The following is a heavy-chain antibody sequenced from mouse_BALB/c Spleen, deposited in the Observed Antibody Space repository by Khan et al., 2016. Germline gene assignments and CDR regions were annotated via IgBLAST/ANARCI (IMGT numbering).Heavy chain of an antibody. CDR2: ISSGGSS. V-gene: IGHV5-6-5*01. Sequence: EVELVESGGGLVKPGGSLKLSCAASGFTFSSYAMSWVRQTPEKRLEWVASISSGGSSFYPDILKDRFTIPRDNSRNLLFLQMNSLRSEDTAMYYCPTKAYYVDYWGQGTTLTVSS. CDR3: PTKAYYVDY. J-gene: IGHJ2*01. CDR1: GFTFSSYA.